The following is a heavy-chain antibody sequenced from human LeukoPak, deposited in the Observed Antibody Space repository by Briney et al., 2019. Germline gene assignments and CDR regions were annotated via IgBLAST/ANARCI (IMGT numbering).Heavy chain of an antibody. V-gene: IGHV1-69*05. CDR2: IIPIFGTA. Sequence: SVKVSCKASGGTFSSYAISWVRQAPGQGLEWMGGIIPIFGTANYAQKFQGRVTITTDESTITAYMELSSLRSEDTAVYYCARAGWELLNNWFDPWGQGTLVTVSS. CDR1: GGTFSSYA. CDR3: ARAGWELLNNWFDP. D-gene: IGHD1-26*01. J-gene: IGHJ5*02.